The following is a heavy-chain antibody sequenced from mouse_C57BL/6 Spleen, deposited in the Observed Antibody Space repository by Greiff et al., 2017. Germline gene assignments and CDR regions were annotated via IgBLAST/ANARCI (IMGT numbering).Heavy chain of an antibody. D-gene: IGHD4-1*01. CDR3: ARELIYAMDY. V-gene: IGHV5-17*01. CDR1: GFTFSDYG. Sequence: EVKLMESGGGLVKPGGSLKLSCAASGFTFSDYGMHWVRQAPEKGLEWVAYISRGSSTIYYADTVKGRFTISRDNAKNTLFLQMTSLRSEDTAMYYCARELIYAMDYWGQGTSVTVSA. J-gene: IGHJ4*01. CDR2: ISRGSSTI.